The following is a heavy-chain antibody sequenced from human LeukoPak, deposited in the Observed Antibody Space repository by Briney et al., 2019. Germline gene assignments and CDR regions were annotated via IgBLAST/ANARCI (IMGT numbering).Heavy chain of an antibody. CDR1: GFTFSSYG. CDR3: ARQQAVAANWFDP. V-gene: IGHV3-30*03. Sequence: GGSLRLSCAASGFTFSSYGMHWVRQAPGKGLEWVAVISYDGSNKYYADSVKGRFTISRDNAKNSLYLQMNSLRAEDTAVYYCARQQAVAANWFDPWGQGTLVTVSS. D-gene: IGHD6-19*01. J-gene: IGHJ5*02. CDR2: ISYDGSNK.